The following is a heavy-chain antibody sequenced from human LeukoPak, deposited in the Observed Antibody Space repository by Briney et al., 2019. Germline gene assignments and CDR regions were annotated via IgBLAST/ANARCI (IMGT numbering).Heavy chain of an antibody. CDR2: IYPDDSDT. CDR3: VRRRGASGTINHFDP. J-gene: IGHJ5*02. D-gene: IGHD3-10*01. V-gene: IGHV5-51*01. Sequence: ESLKISCKTSGYSFTTYWIGWVRQMPGAGLEWVGAIYPDDSDTRYSPSFHGQVVISADRSIRTAYLQWNTLKTSDTAMYYCVRRRGASGTINHFDPWGQGTLVTVSS. CDR1: GYSFTTYW.